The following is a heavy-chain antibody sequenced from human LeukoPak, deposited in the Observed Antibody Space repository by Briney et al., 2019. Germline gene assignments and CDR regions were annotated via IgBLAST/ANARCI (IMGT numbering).Heavy chain of an antibody. Sequence: PGGSLRLSCAASGFTFSSYSMNWVRQAPGKGLEWVSSISSSSSCIYYADSVKGRFTISRDNAKNSLYLQMNSLRAEDTAVYYCARAEDCSGGSCYFEYFQHWGQGTLVTVSS. V-gene: IGHV3-21*01. J-gene: IGHJ1*01. CDR1: GFTFSSYS. D-gene: IGHD2-15*01. CDR3: ARAEDCSGGSCYFEYFQH. CDR2: ISSSSSCI.